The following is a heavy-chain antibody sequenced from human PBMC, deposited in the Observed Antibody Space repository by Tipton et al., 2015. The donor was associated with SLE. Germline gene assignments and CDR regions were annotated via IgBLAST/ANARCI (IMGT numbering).Heavy chain of an antibody. CDR3: ARHGGYYFDY. D-gene: IGHD4-23*01. CDR2: IYYSGST. CDR1: GGSISSSRYY. Sequence: TLSLTCTVSGGSISSSRYYWSWIRQPPGKGLEWIGYIYYSGSTNYNPSLKSRVTISVDTSKNQFSLKLSSVNAADTAVYYCARHGGYYFDYWGQGTLVTVSS. J-gene: IGHJ4*02. V-gene: IGHV4-61*05.